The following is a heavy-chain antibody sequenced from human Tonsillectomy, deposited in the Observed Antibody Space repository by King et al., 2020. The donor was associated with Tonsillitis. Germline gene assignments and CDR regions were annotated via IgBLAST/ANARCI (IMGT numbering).Heavy chain of an antibody. D-gene: IGHD6-13*01. V-gene: IGHV4-59*01. J-gene: IGHJ4*02. Sequence: QLQESGPGLVKPSETLSLTCTVSGGSINSYYWSWIRQPPGEGLEWIGYIYYSGSTNYSPSLKSPARISVDTSKTQFSLHLTSVTAADTAVNYCARRGSSWSHFDYWGQGTLVTVSS. CDR3: ARRGSSWSHFDY. CDR2: IYYSGST. CDR1: GGSINSYY.